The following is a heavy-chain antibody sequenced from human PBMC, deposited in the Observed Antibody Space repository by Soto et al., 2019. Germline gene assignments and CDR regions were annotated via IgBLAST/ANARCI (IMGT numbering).Heavy chain of an antibody. V-gene: IGHV1-58*01. CDR3: AAARPATVSYYYYGMDV. Sequence: SVKVSCKASGFTFTSSAVQWVRQARGQRLEGIVWIVVGSGNTNYAQKFQERVTITRYMSTSPAYMALSSLRSEDTSVYYCAAARPATVSYYYYGMDVWGQGTTITVSS. CDR2: IVVGSGNT. J-gene: IGHJ6*02. D-gene: IGHD4-17*01. CDR1: GFTFTSSA.